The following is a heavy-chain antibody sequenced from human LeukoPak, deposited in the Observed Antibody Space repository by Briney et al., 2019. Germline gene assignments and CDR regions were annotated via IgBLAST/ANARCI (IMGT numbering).Heavy chain of an antibody. Sequence: GGSLRLSCAASGFTFSSYGMHWVRQAPGKGMEWVAFIRYDGSNKYYADSVKGRFTISRDNSKNTLYLQMNSLRAEDTAVYYCAATHYYDILTGHDAFDIWGQGTMVTVSS. V-gene: IGHV3-30*02. CDR2: IRYDGSNK. CDR1: GFTFSSYG. J-gene: IGHJ3*02. CDR3: AATHYYDILTGHDAFDI. D-gene: IGHD3-9*01.